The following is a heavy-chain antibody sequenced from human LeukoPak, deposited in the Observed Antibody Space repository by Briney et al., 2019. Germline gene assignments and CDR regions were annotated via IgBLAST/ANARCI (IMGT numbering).Heavy chain of an antibody. V-gene: IGHV4-38-2*02. CDR3: ARLYLPVTRFHY. CDR2: IYHSGRT. CDR1: GYSISSGYY. J-gene: IGHJ4*02. Sequence: SETLSLTCTVSGYSISSGYYWGWIRQPPGKGLEWIGSIYHSGRTFYNPSLKSRVTISVDTSKNQFSLKLTSVTAADTAVYYCARLYLPVTRFHYWGQGTLVTVSS. D-gene: IGHD5-18*01.